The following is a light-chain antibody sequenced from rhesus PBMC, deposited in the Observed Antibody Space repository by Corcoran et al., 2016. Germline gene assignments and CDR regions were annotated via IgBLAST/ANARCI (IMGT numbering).Light chain of an antibody. CDR3: LQQNSYPFT. CDR1: QDIRGN. CDR2: DGY. Sequence: DIQMTQSPSSLSASVGDTVTITCRASQDIRGNLNWFTQKPGKAPNILIWDGYSLESGVPSRFSGSGTGTDFTITIRSRQPEDFATYYCLQQNSYPFTFGPWTKLEIK. J-gene: IGKJ3*01. V-gene: IGKV1-28*02.